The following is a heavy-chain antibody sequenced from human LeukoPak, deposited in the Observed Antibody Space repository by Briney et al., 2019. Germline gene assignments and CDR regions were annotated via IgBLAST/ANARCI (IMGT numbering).Heavy chain of an antibody. CDR1: GFNFWNFV. Sequence: GGSLRLSCATSGFNFWNFVVNWVRQAPGKGLEWVSAISGKGDETYYRDSVKGRFTISKDGGDDTVYLEMNNLAVEDTAVYYCAKTQNWNYISYYYYYMDVWGKGTAVTVSS. D-gene: IGHD1-7*01. V-gene: IGHV3-23*01. CDR2: ISGKGDET. CDR3: AKTQNWNYISYYYYYMDV. J-gene: IGHJ6*03.